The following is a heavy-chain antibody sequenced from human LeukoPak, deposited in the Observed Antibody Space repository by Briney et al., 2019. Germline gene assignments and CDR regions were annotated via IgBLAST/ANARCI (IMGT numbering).Heavy chain of an antibody. CDR3: AKASSGWSTKPHNFDY. CDR1: EFTFSSYA. CDR2: ISGSGGST. D-gene: IGHD6-19*01. V-gene: IGHV3-23*01. Sequence: GGSLRLSCAASEFTFSSYAMSWVRQAPGKGLEWVSAISGSGGSTYYADSVKGRFTISRDNSKNTLYLQMNSLRAEDTAVYYCAKASSGWSTKPHNFDYWGQGTLVTVSS. J-gene: IGHJ4*02.